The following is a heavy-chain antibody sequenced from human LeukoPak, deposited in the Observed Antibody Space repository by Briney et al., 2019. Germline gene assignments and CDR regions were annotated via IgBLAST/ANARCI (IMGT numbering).Heavy chain of an antibody. J-gene: IGHJ6*02. D-gene: IGHD6-13*01. CDR2: ISAYNGNT. V-gene: IGHV1-18*01. CDR3: ARDRSSWSYYYYYGMDV. Sequence: ASVTVSCKASGYTFTIYGISWVRQAPGQGREWMGWISAYNGNTNYAQKLQGRVTMTTDTSTSTAYMELRSLRSDDTAVYYCARDRSSWSYYYYYGMDVWGQGTTVTVSS. CDR1: GYTFTIYG.